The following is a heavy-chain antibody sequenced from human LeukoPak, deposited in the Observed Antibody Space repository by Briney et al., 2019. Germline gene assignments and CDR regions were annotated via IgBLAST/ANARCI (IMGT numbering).Heavy chain of an antibody. CDR1: GFTLSSYE. Sequence: GGSLRLSCTVSGFTLSSYEMTWFRQAPGKGLEWVSSIGYGGSDTHYADSVKGRFTVSRDNSKNTLYLQLNSLRVEDTAVYYCARDLAWGAFDYWGQGTLVTVSS. D-gene: IGHD7-27*01. J-gene: IGHJ4*02. CDR2: IGYGGSDT. CDR3: ARDLAWGAFDY. V-gene: IGHV3-23*01.